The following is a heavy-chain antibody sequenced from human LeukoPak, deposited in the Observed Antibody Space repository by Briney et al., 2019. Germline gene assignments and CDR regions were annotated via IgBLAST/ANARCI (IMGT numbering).Heavy chain of an antibody. CDR3: ARDRYCSGGSCYFGHYYYYMDV. CDR1: GFTFSSYS. V-gene: IGHV3-48*01. Sequence: PGGSLRLSCAASGFTFSSYSMNWVRQAPGKGLEWVSYISSSSSTIYYADSVKGRFTISRDNAKNTLYRQMNSLSADDTALYYCARDRYCSGGSCYFGHYYYYMDVWGKGPTVTVSS. CDR2: ISSSSSTI. D-gene: IGHD2-15*01. J-gene: IGHJ6*03.